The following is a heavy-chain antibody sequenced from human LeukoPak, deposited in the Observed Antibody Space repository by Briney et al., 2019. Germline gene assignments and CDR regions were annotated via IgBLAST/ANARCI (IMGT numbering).Heavy chain of an antibody. CDR1: GFTFSTYA. CDR2: ISGSGGST. V-gene: IGHV3-23*01. J-gene: IGHJ5*02. D-gene: IGHD4-17*01. Sequence: PGGSLRLSCAASGFTFSTYAMSWVRQAPGMGLEWVSGISGSGGSTFYADSVKGRFTISRDNSKNTLFLQMNSLRAEDTAVYYRAKYPSLTTVTTNWFDPWGQGTLVTVSS. CDR3: AKYPSLTTVTTNWFDP.